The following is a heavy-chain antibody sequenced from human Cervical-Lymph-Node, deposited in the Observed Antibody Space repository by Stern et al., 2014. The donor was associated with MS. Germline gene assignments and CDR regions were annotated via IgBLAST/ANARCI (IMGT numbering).Heavy chain of an antibody. J-gene: IGHJ5*02. CDR2: IYPGNSDT. V-gene: IGHV5-51*03. CDR1: EYNFNTHW. Sequence: EMQLVESGAEVKKPGESLKISCKGSEYNFNTHWIAWVRQMPGKGLEWLGNIYPGNSDTRYNPSLQGQVSISADKSITTAYLHFSSLKASDSAMYFCARHGGPNWNYEAHNWFDPWGQGTLVTVSS. CDR3: ARHGGPNWNYEAHNWFDP. D-gene: IGHD1-7*01.